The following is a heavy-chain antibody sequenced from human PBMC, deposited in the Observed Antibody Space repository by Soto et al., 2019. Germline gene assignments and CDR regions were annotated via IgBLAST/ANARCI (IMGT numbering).Heavy chain of an antibody. Sequence: SETLSRTCAVSGDSISSGSYSWSWIRQPAGKGLEWIGYIYYSVSTYYNPSLKSRVTISVDRPKNQFSLKMTSVTAADRAMYFCARYNWYAIAYWGRGTMVTLSS. D-gene: IGHD2-8*01. V-gene: IGHV4-61*01. J-gene: IGHJ4*02. CDR3: ARYNWYAIAY. CDR2: IYYSVST. CDR1: GDSISSGSYS.